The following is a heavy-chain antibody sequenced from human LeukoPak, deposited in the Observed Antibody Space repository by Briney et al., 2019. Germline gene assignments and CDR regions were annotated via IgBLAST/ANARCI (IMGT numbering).Heavy chain of an antibody. V-gene: IGHV1-8*01. Sequence: ASVKVSCKASGYTFTNYDINWVRQATGQGLEWMGWMNPNSGNTGYAQKFQGRVTMTRNTSITTAYMELSSLRSEDTAVYHCARRRGWPNYFDYWGQGTLVTVSS. J-gene: IGHJ4*02. CDR3: ARRRGWPNYFDY. CDR2: MNPNSGNT. CDR1: GYTFTNYD. D-gene: IGHD6-19*01.